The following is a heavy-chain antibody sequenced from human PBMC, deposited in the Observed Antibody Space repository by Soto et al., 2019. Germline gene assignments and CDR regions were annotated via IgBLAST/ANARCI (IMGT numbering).Heavy chain of an antibody. D-gene: IGHD1-7*01. Sequence: QITLKESGPTLVKPTQTLTLTCTFSGFSLNTSGVGVGWVRQPPGKALEWLALIYGNDGQRYNLFLKNSLTITKDTSRDQVVLTMTHVDPVDTATYYCAHANNWDYRTPYYFDYWGQGTLVTVS. J-gene: IGHJ4*02. CDR3: AHANNWDYRTPYYFDY. CDR2: IYGNDGQ. CDR1: GFSLNTSGVG. V-gene: IGHV2-5*01.